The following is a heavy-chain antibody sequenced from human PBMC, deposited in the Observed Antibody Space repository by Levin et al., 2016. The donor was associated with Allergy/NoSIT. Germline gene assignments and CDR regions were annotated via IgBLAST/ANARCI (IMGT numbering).Heavy chain of an antibody. J-gene: IGHJ6*02. CDR2: ISSSSSYI. D-gene: IGHD3-10*01. CDR1: GFTFSSYS. CDR3: AREYGSGSYYISLYEGHGMDV. V-gene: IGHV3-21*01. Sequence: GGSLRLSCAASGFTFSSYSMNWVRQAPGKGLEWVSSISSSSSYIYYADSVKGRFTISRDNAKNSLYLQMNSLRAEDTAVYYCAREYGSGSYYISLYEGHGMDVWGQGTTVTVSS.